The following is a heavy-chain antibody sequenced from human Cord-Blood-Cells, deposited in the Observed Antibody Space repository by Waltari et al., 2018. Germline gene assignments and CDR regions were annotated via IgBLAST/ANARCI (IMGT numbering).Heavy chain of an antibody. Sequence: QVQLVPSGAAVQKPGASVKVSCQASGYTFTGHYMPWVRQAPGQGLEWMGWINPNSGGTNYAQKFQGRVTMTRDTSISTTYMELSRLRSDDTAVYYCARVEYSSSSFDYWGQGTLVTVSS. CDR1: GYTFTGHY. CDR3: ARVEYSSSSFDY. V-gene: IGHV1-2*02. D-gene: IGHD6-6*01. CDR2: INPNSGGT. J-gene: IGHJ4*02.